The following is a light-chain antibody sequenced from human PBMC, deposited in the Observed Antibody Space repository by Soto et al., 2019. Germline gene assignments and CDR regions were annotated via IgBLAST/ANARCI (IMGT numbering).Light chain of an antibody. J-gene: IGLJ2*01. CDR3: QSYDSSLSGVV. Sequence: QSALTQPRSVSGSPGQSVTLSCTGTSSDVGGYHYVSWYQHHRGKAPKIIIYDVNKRPSGVPDRFSGSKSGTSASLAITGLQAEDEADYYCQSYDSSLSGVVFGGGTKLTVL. CDR1: SSDVGGYHY. V-gene: IGLV2-11*01. CDR2: DVN.